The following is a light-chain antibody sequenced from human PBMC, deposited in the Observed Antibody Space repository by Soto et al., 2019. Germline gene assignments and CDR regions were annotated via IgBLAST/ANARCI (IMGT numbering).Light chain of an antibody. CDR3: HEYGDSPFT. V-gene: IGKV3-20*01. CDR1: QRISTSY. CDR2: GTS. Sequence: IVLTQSPGTLSLSAGERATLSCRASQRISTSYLAWYQQKPGRAPRVLVYGTSTRATGIPSRFSGSGSGTDFTLTISSLEPEDFAVYDCHEYGDSPFTFGPGTKVDIK. J-gene: IGKJ3*01.